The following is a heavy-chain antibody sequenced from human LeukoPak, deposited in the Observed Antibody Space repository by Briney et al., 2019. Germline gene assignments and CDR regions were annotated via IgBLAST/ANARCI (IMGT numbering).Heavy chain of an antibody. Sequence: GGSLRLSCAASGFTFMNHAMNWVRQAPGKGLEWVSSISSSSSYTYYADSVRGRFTISGDNARNSLYLQMSSLRAEDTAVYYCARDVYGDTPQALDYWGQGTLVTVSS. CDR2: ISSSSSYT. J-gene: IGHJ4*02. CDR1: GFTFMNHA. D-gene: IGHD4-17*01. CDR3: ARDVYGDTPQALDY. V-gene: IGHV3-21*01.